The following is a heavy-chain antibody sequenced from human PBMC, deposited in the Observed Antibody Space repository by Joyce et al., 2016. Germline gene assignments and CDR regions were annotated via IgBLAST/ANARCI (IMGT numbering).Heavy chain of an antibody. CDR3: ASRSPASDY. J-gene: IGHJ4*02. V-gene: IGHV3-33*03. CDR2: IWNDGSKK. D-gene: IGHD2-2*01. CDR1: GFRFNLYG. Sequence: QVHLVESGGGVVQPGRSLRLSCVASGFRFNLYGMHGVRQAPGKGLEWLAVIWNDGSKKDYADSVKGRFTISRDNSKNTLYLQMNSLRVEDTAVYYCASRSPASDYWGQGTLVTVSS.